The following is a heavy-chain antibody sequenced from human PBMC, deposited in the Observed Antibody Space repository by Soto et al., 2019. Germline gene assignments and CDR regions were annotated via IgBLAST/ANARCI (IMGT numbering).Heavy chain of an antibody. V-gene: IGHV1-69*01. CDR3: ARDLDYYGSGSHYYYGMGV. CDR2: IVPIYGTR. J-gene: IGHJ6*02. CDR1: GGTFSRYA. Sequence: QVQLVQSGAEVKKPGSSVKVSCKASGGTFSRYAFSWVRQAPGQGLEWMGGIVPIYGTRGFAQKFQGRLTITADEPTGTAYRELSSLRSEDTAVYYCARDLDYYGSGSHYYYGMGVWGQGTTVTVSS. D-gene: IGHD3-10*01.